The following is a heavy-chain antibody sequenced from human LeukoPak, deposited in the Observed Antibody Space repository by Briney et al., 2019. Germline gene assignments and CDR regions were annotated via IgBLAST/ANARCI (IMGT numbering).Heavy chain of an antibody. CDR1: GFSFSSLA. Sequence: GGSLSLSCAASGFSFSSLAMSWDRQTQGKGRGWVSAITGSGGNPYYADFVKGRFTLSRDNSKNTLYLQMNSMRADGTAVYYCARRTALEQYFDYWGQGTLVTVSS. V-gene: IGHV3-23*01. CDR2: ITGSGGNP. CDR3: ARRTALEQYFDY. J-gene: IGHJ4*02. D-gene: IGHD1/OR15-1a*01.